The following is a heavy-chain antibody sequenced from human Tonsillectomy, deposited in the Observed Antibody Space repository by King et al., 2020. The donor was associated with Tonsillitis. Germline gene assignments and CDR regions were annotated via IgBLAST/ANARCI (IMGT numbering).Heavy chain of an antibody. V-gene: IGHV4-4*07. Sequence: VQLQESGPGLVKPSETLSLTCTVSGGSISSYYWSWIRQPAGKGLEWIGRIYTSGSTNYNPSLKSRVTMSVDTSKNQFSLKLSSVPAADTAVYYCARDELSYYDSSGYRRAAFDIWGQGTMVTVSS. CDR2: IYTSGST. D-gene: IGHD3-22*01. CDR1: GGSISSYY. CDR3: ARDELSYYDSSGYRRAAFDI. J-gene: IGHJ3*02.